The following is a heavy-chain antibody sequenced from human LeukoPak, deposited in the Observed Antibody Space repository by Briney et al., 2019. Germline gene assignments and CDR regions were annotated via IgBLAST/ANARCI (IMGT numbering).Heavy chain of an antibody. CDR2: IYDSGST. CDR1: GDSISRYY. CDR3: ARRGRGYGYGWD. D-gene: IGHD5-18*01. Sequence: SETLSLTCTVSGDSISRYYWSWLRQPPGKGLEWIGYIYDSGSTNYNPSLKSRVTISVDTSKNQFSLRLSSVTAADTAVYYCARRGRGYGYGWDWGQGTLVTVSS. J-gene: IGHJ4*02. V-gene: IGHV4-59*01.